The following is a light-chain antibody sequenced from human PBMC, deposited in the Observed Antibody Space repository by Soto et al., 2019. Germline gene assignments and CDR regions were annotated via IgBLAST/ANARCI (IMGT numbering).Light chain of an antibody. V-gene: IGLV1-40*01. Sequence: QSVLTQPPSVSGAPGQRVTISCTGSNSDIGAGYDVHWYQQLPGTAPKLVIYATNNRPSGVPDRFSASKSGTSASLAITGLQADDEADYYCQSYDSSLRGVFGTGTKVTVL. CDR1: NSDIGAGYD. CDR3: QSYDSSLRGV. CDR2: ATN. J-gene: IGLJ1*01.